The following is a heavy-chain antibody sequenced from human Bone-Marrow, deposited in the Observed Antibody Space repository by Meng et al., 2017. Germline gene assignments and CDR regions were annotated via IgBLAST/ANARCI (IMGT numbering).Heavy chain of an antibody. CDR1: GYTFTSYG. CDR2: ISAYNGNT. J-gene: IGHJ3*02. CDR3: ARGGFDSSGYSVTRTDAFDI. V-gene: IGHV1-18*01. Sequence: ASVKVSCKASGYTFTSYGISWVRQAPGQGLEWMGWISAYNGNTNYAQKLQGRVTMTTDTSTSTAYMELRSLRSDDTAVYYCARGGFDSSGYSVTRTDAFDIWGQGTMVTVSS. D-gene: IGHD3-22*01.